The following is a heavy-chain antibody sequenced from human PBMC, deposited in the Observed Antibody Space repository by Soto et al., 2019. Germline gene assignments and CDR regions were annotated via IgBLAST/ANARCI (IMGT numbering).Heavy chain of an antibody. V-gene: IGHV3-15*07. J-gene: IGHJ6*02. Sequence: EVQLVESGGGLVKPGGSLTLSCAASGFSFNYAWMNWVRQAPGKGLEWVGRIKSKTDGGTTDFAAPVKGSFIISRDESKITLFLQMNSLKTENTAVYYCTTHPYYGFWSGFRPYYAMDVWGQGPTVTVSS. D-gene: IGHD3-3*01. CDR2: IKSKTDGGTT. CDR1: GFSFNYAW. CDR3: TTHPYYGFWSGFRPYYAMDV.